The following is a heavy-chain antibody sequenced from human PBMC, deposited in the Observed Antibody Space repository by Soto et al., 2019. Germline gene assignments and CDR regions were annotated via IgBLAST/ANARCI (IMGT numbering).Heavy chain of an antibody. J-gene: IGHJ3*02. Sequence: QVQLVQSGPEVTKPGASVKVSCKASGYTFSSYGISWVRQAPGQGLEWMGWISTYNGNPNYAQKFQGRVTMTTDTSTSTAYMELRSLRSDDTAVFYCARAPLYSTSPKTAFDIWGQGTVSPSLQ. CDR2: ISTYNGNP. V-gene: IGHV1-18*01. D-gene: IGHD6-6*01. CDR3: ARAPLYSTSPKTAFDI. CDR1: GYTFSSYG.